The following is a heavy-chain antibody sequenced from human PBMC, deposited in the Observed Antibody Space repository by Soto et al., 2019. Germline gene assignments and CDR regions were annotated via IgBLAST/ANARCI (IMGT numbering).Heavy chain of an antibody. CDR2: IYYSGST. J-gene: IGHJ6*02. CDR1: GGSISSYY. V-gene: IGHV4-59*01. Sequence: PSETLSLTCTVSGGSISSYYWSWIRQPPGKGLEWIGYIYYSGSTNYNPSLKSRVTISVDTSKNQFSLKLSSVTAEDTEVYYCARAPRGYSYGSYYYYGMDVWGQGTTVTV. CDR3: ARAPRGYSYGSYYYYGMDV. D-gene: IGHD5-18*01.